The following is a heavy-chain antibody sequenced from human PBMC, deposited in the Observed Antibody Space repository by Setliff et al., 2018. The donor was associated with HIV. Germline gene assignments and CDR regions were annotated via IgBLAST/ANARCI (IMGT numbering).Heavy chain of an antibody. V-gene: IGHV1-2*02. CDR3: ARKGAAAGDYMDV. CDR1: DYTFNVYY. J-gene: IGHJ6*03. D-gene: IGHD6-13*01. CDR2: VNPNSGGT. Sequence: ASVKVSCKASDYTFNVYYIHWVRQAPGQGPEWMGWVNPNSGGTNYAQKFLGRVTMTRNTSISTAYMELSRLRSDDTAVYYCARKGAAAGDYMDVWGKGTTVTVSS.